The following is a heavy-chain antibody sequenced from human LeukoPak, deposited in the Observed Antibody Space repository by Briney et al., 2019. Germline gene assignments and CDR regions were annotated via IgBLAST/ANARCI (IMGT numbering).Heavy chain of an antibody. CDR1: GFAFSYFA. D-gene: IGHD6-19*01. V-gene: IGHV3-30*18. CDR3: AKARGYSSGWLHDAFDI. CDR2: ISYDGSNK. J-gene: IGHJ3*02. Sequence: GGSLRLSCAASGFAFSYFAMSWVRQAPGKGLEWVAGISYDGSNKYYADSVKGRFTISRDNSKNTLYLQMNSLRAEDTAVYYCAKARGYSSGWLHDAFDIWGQGTMDTVSS.